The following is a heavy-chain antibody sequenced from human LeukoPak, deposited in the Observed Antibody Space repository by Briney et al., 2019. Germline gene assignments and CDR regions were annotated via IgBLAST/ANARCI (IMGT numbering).Heavy chain of an antibody. CDR3: ATDPKWFGELLPYGMDV. Sequence: ASVKVSCKASGYTFTIYGISWVRQAPGQGLEWMGWISAYNGNTNYAQKLQGRVTMTTATSTSTAYMELRSLRSDDTAVYYCATDPKWFGELLPYGMDVWGKGTTVTASS. V-gene: IGHV1-18*04. CDR1: GYTFTIYG. CDR2: ISAYNGNT. D-gene: IGHD3-10*01. J-gene: IGHJ6*04.